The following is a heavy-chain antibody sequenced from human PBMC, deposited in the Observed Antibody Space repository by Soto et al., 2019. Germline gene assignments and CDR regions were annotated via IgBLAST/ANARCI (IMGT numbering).Heavy chain of an antibody. J-gene: IGHJ4*02. CDR3: ASTAMVDY. CDR2: IYYSGST. CDR1: GGSISSSSYY. D-gene: IGHD5-18*01. Sequence: SETLSLTCTVSGGSISSSSYYWGWIRQPPGKGLEWIGSIYYSGSTYYNPSLKSRVTISVDTSKKQFSLKRSSVTAADTAVYYCASTAMVDYWGQGTLVTVSS. V-gene: IGHV4-39*01.